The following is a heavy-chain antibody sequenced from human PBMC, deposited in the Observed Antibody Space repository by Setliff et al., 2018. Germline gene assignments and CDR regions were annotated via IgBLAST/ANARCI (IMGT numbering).Heavy chain of an antibody. CDR2: INPSGGST. Sequence: ASVKVSCKASGYTFTSYYMHWVRQAPGQGLEWMGIINPSGGSTSYAQKFQGRVNMTRDTSTSTVYMELSSLRSEDTAVYYCARDASYNFWSGYRGAFDYWGQGTLVTVSS. CDR1: GYTFTSYY. V-gene: IGHV1-46*01. J-gene: IGHJ4*02. D-gene: IGHD3-3*01. CDR3: ARDASYNFWSGYRGAFDY.